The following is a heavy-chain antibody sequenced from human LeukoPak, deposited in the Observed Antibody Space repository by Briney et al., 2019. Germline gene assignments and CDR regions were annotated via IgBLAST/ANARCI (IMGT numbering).Heavy chain of an antibody. Sequence: GGSLRLSCAASGFTFSSYSMNWVRQAPGKGLEWLSHISTSGSSIHYADSVKGRFTISRDNAMNSLYLQMNSLRVEDTAVYYCARDATTELGTVYMDVWGKGTTVTISS. D-gene: IGHD4-17*01. CDR3: ARDATTELGTVYMDV. CDR1: GFTFSSYS. V-gene: IGHV3-48*04. CDR2: ISTSGSSI. J-gene: IGHJ6*03.